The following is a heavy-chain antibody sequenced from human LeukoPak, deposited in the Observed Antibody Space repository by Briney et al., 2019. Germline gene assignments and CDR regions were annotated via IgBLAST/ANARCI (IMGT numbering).Heavy chain of an antibody. Sequence: GGALRLSCAASGCAFSDFYMFWIRQAPGKGLEWISYISNSGSTLYYADSVKGRFTISRDNDKNLLYLQMNSLRADDTAVYYCARDALGSYDYWGQGTLVTVSS. J-gene: IGHJ4*02. D-gene: IGHD3-10*01. CDR2: ISNSGSTL. CDR3: ARDALGSYDY. CDR1: GCAFSDFY. V-gene: IGHV3-11*01.